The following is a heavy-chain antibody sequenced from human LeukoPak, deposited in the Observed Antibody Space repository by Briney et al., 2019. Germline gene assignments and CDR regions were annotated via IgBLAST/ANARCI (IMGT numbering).Heavy chain of an antibody. Sequence: GGSLRLSCAASGFTFSSCAMTWVRQAPEKGLEWVASITGDGTRTYYTDSVKGRFTISRDNSKNTLYLQMNSLRADETAIYYCVSRPRADMGPLDYWGQGTLVTVST. V-gene: IGHV3-23*01. CDR3: VSRPRADMGPLDY. D-gene: IGHD1-14*01. J-gene: IGHJ4*02. CDR2: ITGDGTRT. CDR1: GFTFSSCA.